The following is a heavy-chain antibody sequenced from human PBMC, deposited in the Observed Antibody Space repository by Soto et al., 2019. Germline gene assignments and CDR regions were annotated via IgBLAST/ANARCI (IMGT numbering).Heavy chain of an antibody. Sequence: SETLSLTCTVSGDSVSGGSYHWSWIRQPPGKGLEWIGYMHYTGSSCYNPSLKSRVTISVDASRNQFSLKLNSVTAADTAVYYCAREGEWLGPFDFWGQGTAVTVSS. CDR1: GDSVSGGSYH. D-gene: IGHD6-19*01. CDR3: AREGEWLGPFDF. J-gene: IGHJ4*02. CDR2: MHYTGSS. V-gene: IGHV4-61*01.